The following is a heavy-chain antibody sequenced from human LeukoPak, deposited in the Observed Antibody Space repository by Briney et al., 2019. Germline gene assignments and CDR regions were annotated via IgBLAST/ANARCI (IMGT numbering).Heavy chain of an antibody. J-gene: IGHJ3*01. Sequence: SETLSLTCTVSGASITRGGHYWTWIRQHPGKGLEWIGYIYYSGSTHYNPSLKSRVSISVDTSRNQFSLKVNSVTAADTAVYFCAREEEYSGYDLKAFDLWGQGTIVIVSS. CDR1: GASITRGGHY. CDR2: IYYSGST. CDR3: AREEEYSGYDLKAFDL. D-gene: IGHD5-12*01. V-gene: IGHV4-31*03.